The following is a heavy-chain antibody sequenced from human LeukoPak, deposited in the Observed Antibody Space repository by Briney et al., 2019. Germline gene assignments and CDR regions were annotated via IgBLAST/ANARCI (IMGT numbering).Heavy chain of an antibody. D-gene: IGHD6-13*01. CDR1: GFTFSSYA. CDR3: ARGGYSSSWYYFDY. V-gene: IGHV3-30-3*01. J-gene: IGHJ4*02. Sequence: GGSLRLSCAASGFTFSSYAMHWVRQATGKGLEWVAVISYDGSNKYYADSVKGRFTISRDNSKNTLYLQMNSLRAEDTAVYYCARGGYSSSWYYFDYWGQGTLVTVSS. CDR2: ISYDGSNK.